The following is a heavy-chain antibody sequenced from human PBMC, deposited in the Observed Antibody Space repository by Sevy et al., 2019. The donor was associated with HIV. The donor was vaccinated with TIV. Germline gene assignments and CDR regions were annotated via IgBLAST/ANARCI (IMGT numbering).Heavy chain of an antibody. J-gene: IGHJ6*02. CDR3: LKGPHPAATTSYALDV. CDR1: GFTFKSYG. V-gene: IGHV3-30*02. D-gene: IGHD6-25*01. CDR2: IRNDGSTK. Sequence: GGSLRLSCAASGFTFKSYGMHWVRQAPGKGLEWVTFIRNDGSTKYYADSVRGRFTASRDNSKNTLYLHMNSLRPEDTAVYYCLKGPHPAATTSYALDVWGQGTTVTVSS.